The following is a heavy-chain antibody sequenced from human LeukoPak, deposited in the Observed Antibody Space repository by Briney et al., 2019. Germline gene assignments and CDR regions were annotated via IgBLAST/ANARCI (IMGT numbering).Heavy chain of an antibody. CDR1: GGSISSGDYY. V-gene: IGHV4-30-4*01. Sequence: SQTLSLTCTVSGGSISSGDYYWSWIRQPPGKGLEWIGYIYYSGTTYYNPSLKSRVTISVDTSKNQFSLKLTSVTAADTAVYFCARGPYGSGSYYWGQGTLVTVST. D-gene: IGHD3-10*01. CDR2: IYYSGTT. CDR3: ARGPYGSGSYY. J-gene: IGHJ4*02.